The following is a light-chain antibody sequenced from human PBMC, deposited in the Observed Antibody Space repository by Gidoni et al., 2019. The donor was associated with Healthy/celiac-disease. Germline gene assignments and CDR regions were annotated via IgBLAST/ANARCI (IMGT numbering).Light chain of an antibody. J-gene: IGKJ5*01. CDR3: LQYNSYPIT. CDR2: AAS. Sequence: DSQKTRSESSLSASVGDRVTITCRASQGISNYLAWFQQKPGKAPKSLIYAASSLQSGVPSKFSGRCSWTAFTLTISSLQPEDFSPYYCLQYNSYPITFXXXTRLEL. CDR1: QGISNY. V-gene: IGKV1-16*02.